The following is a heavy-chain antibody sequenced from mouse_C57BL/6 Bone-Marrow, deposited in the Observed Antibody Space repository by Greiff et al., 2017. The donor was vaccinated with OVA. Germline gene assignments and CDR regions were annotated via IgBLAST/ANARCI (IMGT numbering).Heavy chain of an antibody. CDR2: ILPSIGRT. CDR3: ARNYYGSSYVLFAY. J-gene: IGHJ3*01. D-gene: IGHD1-1*01. Sequence: VQLQQSGSELRSPGSSVKLSCKDFDSEVFPIAYMSWVRQKPGHGFEWIGGILPSIGRTISGEKFEDKATLDADTLSNTAYLELNSLTSEDSAIYYCARNYYGSSYVLFAYWGQGTLVTVSA. V-gene: IGHV15-2*01. CDR1: DSEVFPIAY.